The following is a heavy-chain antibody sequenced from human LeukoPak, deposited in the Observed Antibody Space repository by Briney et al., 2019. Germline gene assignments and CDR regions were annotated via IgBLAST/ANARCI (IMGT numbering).Heavy chain of an antibody. CDR1: GGTFSSYA. V-gene: IGHV1-69*05. J-gene: IGHJ4*02. CDR3: ARSRGRDDFDY. Sequence: AASVKVSCKASGGTFSSYAISWVRQAPGQGLEWMGGIIPIFGTANYAQKFQGRVTITTDESTSTAYMELSSLRSEDTAVYYCARSRGRDDFDYWGQGTLVTVSS. D-gene: IGHD3-10*01. CDR2: IIPIFGTA.